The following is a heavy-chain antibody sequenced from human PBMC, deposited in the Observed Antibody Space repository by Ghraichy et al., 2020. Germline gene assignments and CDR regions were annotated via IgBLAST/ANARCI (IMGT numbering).Heavy chain of an antibody. CDR2: VSDRGST. Sequence: SETLSLTCSVLGGSVSSVTSYWSWIRQPPGRRPERIGFVSDRGSTNYDPFFNSSATISVETSKNQFSLKLTYVTEADTAVYYCARDIMVARSRYYKDLMDVCGQWTSVSVCS. D-gene: IGHD1-26*01. V-gene: IGHV4-61*01. CDR3: ARDIMVARSRYYKDLMDV. J-gene: IGHJ6*02. CDR1: GGSVSSVTSY.